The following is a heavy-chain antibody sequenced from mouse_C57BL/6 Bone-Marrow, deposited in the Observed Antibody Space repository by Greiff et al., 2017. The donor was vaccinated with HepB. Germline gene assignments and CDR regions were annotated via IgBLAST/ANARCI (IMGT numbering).Heavy chain of an antibody. CDR3: ARWGLLPWFAY. V-gene: IGHV1-63*01. CDR2: IYPGGGYT. Sequence: VQVVESGAELVRPGTSVKMSCKASGYTFTNYWIGWAKQRPGHGLEWIGDIYPGGGYTNYNEKFKGKATLTADKSSSTAYMQFSSLTSEDSAIYYCARWGLLPWFAYWGQGTLVTVSA. D-gene: IGHD2-3*01. J-gene: IGHJ3*01. CDR1: GYTFTNYW.